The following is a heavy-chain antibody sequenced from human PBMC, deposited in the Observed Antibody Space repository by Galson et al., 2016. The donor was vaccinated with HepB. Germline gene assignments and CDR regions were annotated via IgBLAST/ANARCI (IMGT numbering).Heavy chain of an antibody. D-gene: IGHD2-21*02. CDR1: GFTFTSSA. V-gene: IGHV1-58*02. CDR2: IVVGSGNT. Sequence: SVKVSCKASGFTFTSSAMQWVRQARGQRLEWIGWIVVGSGNTNFAQKFQERVTITRDMSTSTAYMELSSLRSEDTAVYYCAAADCGGDCYLFDSWGQGTLVTVSS. CDR3: AAADCGGDCYLFDS. J-gene: IGHJ4*02.